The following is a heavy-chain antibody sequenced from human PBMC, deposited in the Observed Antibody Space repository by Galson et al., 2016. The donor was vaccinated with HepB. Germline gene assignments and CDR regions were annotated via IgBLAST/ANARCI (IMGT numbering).Heavy chain of an antibody. J-gene: IGHJ4*02. CDR3: AKDRSAVSVAADH. D-gene: IGHD6-19*01. Sequence: SLRLSCAASGFTFDDYAMHWVRQVPGKGLEWVSGLNRNSDMIGYADSVRGRFTISRDNAKNTLYLQMNSLRPEDTALYYCAKDRSAVSVAADHWGQGTLVTVSS. V-gene: IGHV3-9*01. CDR1: GFTFDDYA. CDR2: LNRNSDMI.